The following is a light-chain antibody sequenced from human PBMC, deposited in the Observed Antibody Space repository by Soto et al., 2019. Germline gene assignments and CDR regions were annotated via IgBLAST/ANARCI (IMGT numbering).Light chain of an antibody. CDR2: DVS. J-gene: IGLJ3*02. CDR3: CSYAGSYTWV. V-gene: IGLV2-11*01. CDR1: SSDVGGYNY. Sequence: QSALTQPRSVSGSPGQSVTISCTGTSSDVGGYNYVSWDQQHPGKAPKLLIYDVSKRPSGVPDRFSGSKSGNTASLTISGIQAEYEADYYCCSYAGSYTWVFGGGTKLTV.